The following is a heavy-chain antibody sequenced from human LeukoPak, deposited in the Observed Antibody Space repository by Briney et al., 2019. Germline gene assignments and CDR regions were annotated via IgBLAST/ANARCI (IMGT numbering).Heavy chain of an antibody. CDR2: ISYDGSNK. Sequence: PGGSLRLSCAASGFTFSSYGMHWVRQAPGKGLEWVAVISYDGSNKYYADSVKGRFTISRDNSKNTLYLQMNSLRAEDTAVYYCAKEEYHYGSGSYLGFDYWGQGTLVTVSS. CDR3: AKEEYHYGSGSYLGFDY. D-gene: IGHD3-10*01. V-gene: IGHV3-30*18. J-gene: IGHJ4*02. CDR1: GFTFSSYG.